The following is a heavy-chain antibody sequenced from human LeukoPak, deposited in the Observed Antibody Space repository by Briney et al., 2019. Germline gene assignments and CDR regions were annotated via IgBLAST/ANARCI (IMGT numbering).Heavy chain of an antibody. D-gene: IGHD3-16*02. Sequence: GXXLRLSCAASGFTFTNAWMSWVRQAPGKGVEWVGRIRSKTDGGTTDDAAPVKGKFTISRYDSKNTLYLQMNSLKTEDTAVYYCTTEYYDYVWGSYRHDYWGQGTLVTVSS. CDR2: IRSKTDGGTT. J-gene: IGHJ4*02. CDR3: TTEYYDYVWGSYRHDY. CDR1: GFTFTNAW. V-gene: IGHV3-15*01.